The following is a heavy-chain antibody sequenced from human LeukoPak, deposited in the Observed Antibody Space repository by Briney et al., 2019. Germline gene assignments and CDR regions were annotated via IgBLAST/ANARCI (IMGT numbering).Heavy chain of an antibody. V-gene: IGHV4-34*01. J-gene: IGHJ4*02. CDR2: INHSGST. CDR3: ARRGEQQLVRGYYFDY. CDR1: GGSFSGYY. D-gene: IGHD6-13*01. Sequence: PSETLSLTCAVYGGSFSGYYWSWIRQPPGKGLEWIGEINHSGSTNYNPSLKSRVTISVDTSKNQFSLKLSSVTAADTAVYYCARRGEQQLVRGYYFDYWGQGTLVTVSS.